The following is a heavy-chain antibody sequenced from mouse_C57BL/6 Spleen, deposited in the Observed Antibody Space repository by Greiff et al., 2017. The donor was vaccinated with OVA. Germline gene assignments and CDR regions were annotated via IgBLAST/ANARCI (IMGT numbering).Heavy chain of an antibody. CDR3: VRDGALDSSGYGFDY. CDR2: IRSKSSNYAT. D-gene: IGHD3-2*02. CDR1: GFTFNTYA. V-gene: IGHV10-3*01. J-gene: IGHJ2*01. Sequence: EVHLVESGGGLVQPKGSLKLSCAASGFTFNTYAMHWVRQAPGKGLEWVARIRSKSSNYATYYADSVKDRFTISRDDSQSMLYLQMNNLKTEDTAMYYCVRDGALDSSGYGFDYWGQGTTLTVSS.